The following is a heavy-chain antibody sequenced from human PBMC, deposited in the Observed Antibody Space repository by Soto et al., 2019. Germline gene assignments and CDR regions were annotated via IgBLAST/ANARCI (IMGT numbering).Heavy chain of an antibody. CDR1: GFTFSSYW. CDR3: ARVGTGNWYFDL. J-gene: IGHJ2*01. V-gene: IGHV3-74*01. D-gene: IGHD1-1*01. Sequence: EVQLVESGGGVVQPGGSLRLSCAASGFTFSSYWMHWVRQAPGKGLVWVSRINGDGSRTSYADSVRGRFTISRDNGKNTLDLQMNSLRGEDTAVYYCARVGTGNWYFDLWGRGTRVTVSS. CDR2: INGDGSRT.